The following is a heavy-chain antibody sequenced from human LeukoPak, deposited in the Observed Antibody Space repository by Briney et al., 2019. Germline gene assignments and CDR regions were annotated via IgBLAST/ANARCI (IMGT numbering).Heavy chain of an antibody. CDR2: ISSSGGST. CDR3: AKSRGSSWPHLQGY. CDR1: GFTFSSYA. Sequence: PGGSLRLSCAASGFTFSSYAMSWVRQAPGKGLEWVSAISSSGGSTYYADSVKGRFTISRDNSKNTLYLQMNSLRAEDTAVYYCAKSRGSSWPHLQGYWGQGTLVTVSS. D-gene: IGHD6-13*01. V-gene: IGHV3-23*01. J-gene: IGHJ4*02.